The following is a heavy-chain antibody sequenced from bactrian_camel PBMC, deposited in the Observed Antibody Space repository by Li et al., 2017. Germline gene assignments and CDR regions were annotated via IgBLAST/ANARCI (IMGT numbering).Heavy chain of an antibody. CDR2: IHSTT. D-gene: IGHD3*01. Sequence: QLVESGGDLVQPGGSLRLSCAASILKFDTYYMSWVRQAPGKGLEWVSSIHSTTYYADSVKGRFTISRDNAKNTVYLQMNSPLSEDSALYYCARDRLINNY. CDR1: ILKFDTYY. V-gene: IGHV3-2*01.